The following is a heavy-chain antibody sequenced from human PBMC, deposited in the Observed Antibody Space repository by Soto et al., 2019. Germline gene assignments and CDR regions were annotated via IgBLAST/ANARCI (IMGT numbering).Heavy chain of an antibody. D-gene: IGHD3-10*01. CDR1: GGSISSGGYS. CDR2: IYHSGST. CDR3: ARGSDGPDYYFDY. J-gene: IGHJ4*02. Sequence: TSETLSLTCAVSGGSISSGGYSWSWIRQPPGKGLEWIGYIYHSGSTYYNPSLKSRVTISVDRSKNQFSLKLSSVTAADTAVYYCARGSDGPDYYFDYWGQGTLVTVSS. V-gene: IGHV4-30-2*01.